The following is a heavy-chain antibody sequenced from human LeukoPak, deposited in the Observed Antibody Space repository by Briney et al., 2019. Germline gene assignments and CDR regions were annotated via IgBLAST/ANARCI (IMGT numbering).Heavy chain of an antibody. CDR1: GFSLTTGGMC. Sequence: SGPTLVNPTQTLTLTCTFSGFSLTTGGMCVSWIRQPPGKALKWLALIAWDDVKYYSTSLKTRLTISKDTSKNQVVLTMTNMDPVDTATYYCARTPMIRGVSDYFDYWGQGTLVTVSS. CDR2: IAWDDVK. CDR3: ARTPMIRGVSDYFDY. J-gene: IGHJ4*02. D-gene: IGHD3-10*01. V-gene: IGHV2-70*01.